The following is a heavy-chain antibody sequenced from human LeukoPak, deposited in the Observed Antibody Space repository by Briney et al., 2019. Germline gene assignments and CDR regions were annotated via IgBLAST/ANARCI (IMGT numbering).Heavy chain of an antibody. D-gene: IGHD3-22*01. Sequence: SETLSLTCTVSGGSISSYYWSWIRQPPGKGLEWIGYIHYSGSTNYNPSLKSRVTISVDTSKNQFSLKLSSVTAADTAVYYCARDGGYYYDSSGYYRDWGQGTLVTVSS. J-gene: IGHJ4*02. CDR3: ARDGGYYYDSSGYYRD. CDR1: GGSISSYY. V-gene: IGHV4-59*01. CDR2: IHYSGST.